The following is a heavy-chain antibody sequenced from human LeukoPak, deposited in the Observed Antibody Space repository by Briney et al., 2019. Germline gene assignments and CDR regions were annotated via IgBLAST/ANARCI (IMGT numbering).Heavy chain of an antibody. Sequence: GGSLRLSCAASGFTFSSYSMNWVRQAPGKGLEWVSSISSSSSYIYYADSVKGRFTISRDNAKNSLYLQMNSLRAEDTAVYYCARDGRDIVVVVAARDYYGMDVWGQGTTVTVSS. D-gene: IGHD2-15*01. CDR1: GFTFSSYS. CDR2: ISSSSSYI. V-gene: IGHV3-21*01. CDR3: ARDGRDIVVVVAARDYYGMDV. J-gene: IGHJ6*02.